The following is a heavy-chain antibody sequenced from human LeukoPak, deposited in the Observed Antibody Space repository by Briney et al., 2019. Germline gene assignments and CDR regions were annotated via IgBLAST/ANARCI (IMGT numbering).Heavy chain of an antibody. J-gene: IGHJ4*02. CDR2: INPSGGST. V-gene: IGHV1-46*01. CDR3: ARDSVGATFAFDY. Sequence: ASVTVSCTASGYTFTSYYMHWVRQAPGQGLEWMGIINPSGGSTKYAQRFQGRVTITRETSTSTVYMELSSLRSEDTAVYYCARDSVGATFAFDYWGQGTLVTVSS. D-gene: IGHD1-26*01. CDR1: GYTFTSYY.